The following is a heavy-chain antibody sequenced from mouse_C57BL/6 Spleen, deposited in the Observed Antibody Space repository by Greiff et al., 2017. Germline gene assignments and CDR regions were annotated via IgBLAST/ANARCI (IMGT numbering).Heavy chain of an antibody. V-gene: IGHV1-22*01. CDR1: GYTFTDYN. Sequence: EVQLQQSGPELVKPGASVKMSCKASGYTFTDYNMHWVKQSHGKSLEWIGYINPNNGGTSYNQKFKGKATLTVNKSSSTAYMEIRSLTSEDSAVYYCATSLRLSYFDYWGQGTTLTVSS. D-gene: IGHD3-2*02. CDR3: ATSLRLSYFDY. J-gene: IGHJ2*01. CDR2: INPNNGGT.